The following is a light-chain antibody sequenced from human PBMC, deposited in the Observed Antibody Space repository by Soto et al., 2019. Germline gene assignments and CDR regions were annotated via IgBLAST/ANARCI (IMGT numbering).Light chain of an antibody. V-gene: IGKV1-27*01. CDR1: QGISNY. J-gene: IGKJ5*01. CDR2: AAS. Sequence: DIQMTQSPSSLSASVGDRVTITCRASQGISNYLAWYQQKPGKVPKLLIYAASTLQSGVPSRFSGSGSGTHFTFTINSLQPEDFATYYCQQYDDLPITFGQGTRLEIK. CDR3: QQYDDLPIT.